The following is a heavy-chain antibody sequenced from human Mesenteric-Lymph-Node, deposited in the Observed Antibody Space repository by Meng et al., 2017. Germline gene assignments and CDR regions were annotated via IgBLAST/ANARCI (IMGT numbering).Heavy chain of an antibody. D-gene: IGHD3-10*01. J-gene: IGHJ4*02. CDR3: ARSTMVRGGHLDY. CDR1: GFTLSRYA. V-gene: IGHV3-30*01. CDR2: ISYDGSNK. Sequence: GESLKISCAASGFTLSRYAMHWVRQAPGKGLEWVAVISYDGSNKYYADSVKGRFTISRDNSKNTLYLQMNSLRAEDTAVYYCARSTMVRGGHLDYWGQGTLVTVSS.